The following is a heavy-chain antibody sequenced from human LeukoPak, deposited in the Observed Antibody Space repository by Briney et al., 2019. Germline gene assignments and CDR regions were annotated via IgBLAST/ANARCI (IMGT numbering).Heavy chain of an antibody. CDR2: ISYDGTNK. CDR1: GFTFSTYA. D-gene: IGHD4-23*01. V-gene: IGHV3-30-3*01. J-gene: IGHJ4*02. CDR3: ASEATYGGNSYLDY. Sequence: GGSLRLSCAASGFTFSTYAMHWVRQAPGKGLEWVAVISYDGTNKHYADSVKGRFTISRDNSKNTLYLQMNSLRAEDTAVYYCASEATYGGNSYLDYWGQGTLVTVSS.